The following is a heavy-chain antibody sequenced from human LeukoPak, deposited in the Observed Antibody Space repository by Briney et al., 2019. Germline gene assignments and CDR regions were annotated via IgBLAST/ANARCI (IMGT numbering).Heavy chain of an antibody. CDR2: IWFDGTNK. V-gene: IGHV3-33*07. CDR1: GFIFSRHG. Sequence: PGRSLRLSCAASGFIFSRHGMYWVRQAPGKGLEWVAVIWFDGTNKYYADSVKGRFTVSRDNFKNTLNLQMNSLRAEDTAVYYCAREFYDSSGYNYLDSWGQGTLVTVSS. J-gene: IGHJ4*02. CDR3: AREFYDSSGYNYLDS. D-gene: IGHD3-22*01.